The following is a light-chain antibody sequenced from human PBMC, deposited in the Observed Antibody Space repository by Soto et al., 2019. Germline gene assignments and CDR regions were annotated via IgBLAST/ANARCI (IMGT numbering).Light chain of an antibody. CDR1: QSVSNY. CDR3: QQCSSWPIT. J-gene: IGKJ4*01. Sequence: DIVLTQSPATLSLSPGERVTLSCRASQSVSNYLALYQQKPGQAPRLLIYDASKRATGIPARFSGSGTGTDFTVTISSLEPEESAVYSCQQCSSWPITFGGGTPVQIK. CDR2: DAS. V-gene: IGKV3-11*01.